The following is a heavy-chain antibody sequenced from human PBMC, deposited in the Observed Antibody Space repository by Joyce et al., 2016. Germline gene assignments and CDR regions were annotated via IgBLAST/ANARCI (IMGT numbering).Heavy chain of an antibody. CDR3: SNYDLWSGDSPSRDV. J-gene: IGHJ6*02. D-gene: IGHD3-3*01. Sequence: EVQLVESGGGLVQPGGSLKLSCAVSGFTLSGSSVHWVRQASGKGLGWVGRIRSKANGDATAYAASVKGRFSTSRDDSKNTAYLQMNSLKTEDTAVYYCSNYDLWSGDSPSRDVWGQGSTVTVSS. CDR2: IRSKANGDAT. V-gene: IGHV3-73*02. CDR1: GFTLSGSS.